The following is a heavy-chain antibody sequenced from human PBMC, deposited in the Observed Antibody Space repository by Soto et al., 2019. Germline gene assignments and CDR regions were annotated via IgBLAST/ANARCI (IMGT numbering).Heavy chain of an antibody. D-gene: IGHD3-22*01. J-gene: IGHJ4*02. Sequence: GGSLRLSCASSGFTFSSYGMHLVRQAPGKGLEWVAVIWYDGSNKYYVDSVKGRFTISRDNSKNTLYLQMNSLRAEDTAVYYCATTLDYYDSRGYYFDYWGQGTLVTVSS. V-gene: IGHV3-33*01. CDR2: IWYDGSNK. CDR3: ATTLDYYDSRGYYFDY. CDR1: GFTFSSYG.